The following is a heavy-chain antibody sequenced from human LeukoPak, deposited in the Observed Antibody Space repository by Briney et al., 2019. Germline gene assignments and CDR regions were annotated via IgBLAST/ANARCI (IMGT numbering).Heavy chain of an antibody. D-gene: IGHD5-24*01. J-gene: IGHJ3*02. V-gene: IGHV1-24*01. Sequence: ASVKVSCKVSGYTLTELSMHWVRQAPGKGLELMGGFDPGDGETVYAQKFQGRVTMTRDTSISTAYMELSRLRSDDTAVYYCARANPGRADAFDIWGQGTMVTVSS. CDR3: ARANPGRADAFDI. CDR1: GYTLTELS. CDR2: FDPGDGET.